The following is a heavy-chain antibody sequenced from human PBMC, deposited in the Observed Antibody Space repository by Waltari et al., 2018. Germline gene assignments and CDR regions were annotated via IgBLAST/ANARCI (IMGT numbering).Heavy chain of an antibody. CDR3: ARDYYDSSGYYYVLDY. Sequence: EVQLVESGGGLVKPGGSLRLSCAASGFPFSSSSMNWVRQAPGKGLEWVSSISSSSSYIYYADSVKGRFTISRDNAKNSLYLQMNSLRAEDTAVYYCARDYYDSSGYYYVLDYWGQGTLVTVSS. CDR2: ISSSSSYI. CDR1: GFPFSSSS. D-gene: IGHD3-22*01. J-gene: IGHJ4*02. V-gene: IGHV3-21*01.